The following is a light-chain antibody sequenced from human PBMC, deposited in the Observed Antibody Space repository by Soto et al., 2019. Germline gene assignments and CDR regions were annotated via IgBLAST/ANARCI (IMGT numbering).Light chain of an antibody. CDR1: QTLRNNY. CDR3: QQFSSYPLT. CDR2: DAS. Sequence: EFVLTQSPGTLSVSPVERATLSCRASQTLRNNYLAWYQQKPGQPPRLXIYDASSRATGIPDSFSGGGSGTDFTLTISRLEPEDFAVYYCQQFSSYPLTFGGGTKVDI. V-gene: IGKV3-20*01. J-gene: IGKJ4*01.